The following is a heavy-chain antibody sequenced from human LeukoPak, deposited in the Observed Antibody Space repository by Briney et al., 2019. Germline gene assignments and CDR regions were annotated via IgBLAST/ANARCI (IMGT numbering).Heavy chain of an antibody. CDR2: IYYSGST. CDR3: ATGLIRFDYGDYADY. CDR1: GGSISSSSYY. J-gene: IGHJ4*02. Sequence: SSETLSLTCTVSGGSISSSSYYWGWIRQPPGKGLEWIGSIYYSGSTYYKPSLKSRVTISVDTSKQQFSLKLSSVTAADTAVYYSATGLIRFDYGDYADYWGQGTLVTVSS. V-gene: IGHV4-39*01. D-gene: IGHD4-17*01.